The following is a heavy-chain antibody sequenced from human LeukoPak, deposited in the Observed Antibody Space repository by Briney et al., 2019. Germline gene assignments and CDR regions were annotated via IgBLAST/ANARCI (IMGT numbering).Heavy chain of an antibody. V-gene: IGHV1-18*01. J-gene: IGHJ3*02. Sequence: VASVKVSCKASGYTFTSYGISWVRQAPGQGLEWMGWISAYNGNTNYAQKLQGRVTMTTDTSTSTAYMELRSLRSDDTAVYYCAREGYCSSTSCSRTDAFDIWGQGTMVTVSS. CDR2: ISAYNGNT. CDR1: GYTFTSYG. CDR3: AREGYCSSTSCSRTDAFDI. D-gene: IGHD2-2*01.